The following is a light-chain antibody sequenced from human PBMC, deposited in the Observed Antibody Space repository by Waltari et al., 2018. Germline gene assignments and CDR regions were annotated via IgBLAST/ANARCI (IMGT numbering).Light chain of an antibody. J-gene: IGKJ5*01. CDR1: QTISSY. Sequence: DIQMTQSPSSLSASVGDRVTITCRASQTISSYLNWYQQKPGKDPKCLIYAASSLRSGVPSRFSGSKSGTKFTITMTSLQPEDFATEYGQQTFSTQTTFGQGTRL. V-gene: IGKV1-39*01. CDR2: AAS. CDR3: QQTFSTQTT.